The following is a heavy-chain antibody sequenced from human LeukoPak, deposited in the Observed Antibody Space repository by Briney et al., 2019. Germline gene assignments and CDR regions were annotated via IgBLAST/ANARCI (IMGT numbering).Heavy chain of an antibody. CDR1: GLTFSSYA. CDR2: ISYDGSNK. V-gene: IGHV3-30-3*01. D-gene: IGHD4-17*01. Sequence: GRSLRLSCEASGLTFSSYAMPWVRKAPGKGLEWVAVISYDGSNKYYADSVKGRFTISRDNSKNTLYLQMNSLRAEDTAVYYCARDLGGEIYWGQGTLVTVSS. CDR3: ARDLGGEIY. J-gene: IGHJ4*02.